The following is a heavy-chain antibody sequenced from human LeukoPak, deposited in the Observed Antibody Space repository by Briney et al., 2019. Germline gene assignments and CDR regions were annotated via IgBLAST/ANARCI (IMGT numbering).Heavy chain of an antibody. D-gene: IGHD3-22*01. J-gene: IGHJ6*02. CDR2: IKQDGSEK. Sequence: GGSLRLSCAASGFTFSSYWMSWVRQAPGKGLEWVANIKQDGSEKYYVDSVKGRFTISRDNAKNSLYLQMNSLRAKDTAVYYCASSPYYYDSSGYYNLFYYYYGMDVWGQGTTVTVSS. CDR3: ASSPYYYDSSGYYNLFYYYYGMDV. CDR1: GFTFSSYW. V-gene: IGHV3-7*01.